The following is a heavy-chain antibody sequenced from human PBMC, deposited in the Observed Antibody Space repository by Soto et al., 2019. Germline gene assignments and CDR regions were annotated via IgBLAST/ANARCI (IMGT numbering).Heavy chain of an antibody. CDR1: GFTFSSYW. D-gene: IGHD4-17*01. CDR2: IKQDGSEK. V-gene: IGHV3-7*01. CDR3: ARGHLRMEYGGGGR. J-gene: IGHJ4*02. Sequence: GGSLRLSCAASGFTFSSYWMSWVRQAPGKGLEWVANIKQDGSEKYYVDSVKGRFTISRDNAKNSLYLQMNSLRAEDTAVYYCARGHLRMEYGGGGRWGQGTLVTVSS.